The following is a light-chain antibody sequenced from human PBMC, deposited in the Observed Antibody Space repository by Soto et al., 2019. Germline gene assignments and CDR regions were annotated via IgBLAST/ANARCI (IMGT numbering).Light chain of an antibody. CDR2: KAS. CDR3: QQYNNYWT. CDR1: QSINYW. V-gene: IGKV1-5*03. J-gene: IGKJ1*01. Sequence: DIQMTQSPSTLSASVGDRVTITCRASQSINYWLAWYQQKPGKPPKLLIYKASTLESGAPSRFSGSGSGTEFILTISSLQPDDFATYYCQQYNNYWTFGQGTKVEIK.